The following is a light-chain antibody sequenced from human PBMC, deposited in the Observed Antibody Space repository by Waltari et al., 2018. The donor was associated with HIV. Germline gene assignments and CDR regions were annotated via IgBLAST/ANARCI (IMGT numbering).Light chain of an antibody. CDR2: DDI. CDR3: SSHAGSKVV. J-gene: IGLJ2*01. Sequence: QSALTQPPSASGSPGQSVTLSCTGTSSDVGGYNYVSWDQQHPGKAPKLMIYDDIKRPSGVPARFSGSKSCNTAALTVFGLQPEEEAAYYCSSHAGSKVVFGGGTRLTVL. CDR1: SSDVGGYNY. V-gene: IGLV2-8*01.